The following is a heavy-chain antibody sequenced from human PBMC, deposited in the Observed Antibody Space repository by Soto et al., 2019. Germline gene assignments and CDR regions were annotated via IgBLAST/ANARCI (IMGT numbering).Heavy chain of an antibody. CDR2: IIPILGIA. Sequence: QVQLVQSGAEVKKPGSSVKVSCKASGGTFSSYTISWVRQAPGQGLEWMGRIIPILGIANYAQKFQGRVTITADKSTSTAYLELSSLRSEDTAVYYCARGSMTTEGRGLHGGMDVWGQGTTVTVFS. J-gene: IGHJ6*02. CDR3: ARGSMTTEGRGLHGGMDV. CDR1: GGTFSSYT. D-gene: IGHD4-17*01. V-gene: IGHV1-69*02.